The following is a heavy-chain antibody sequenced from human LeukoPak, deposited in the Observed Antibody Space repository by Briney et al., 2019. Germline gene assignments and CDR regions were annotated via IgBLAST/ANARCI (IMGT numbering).Heavy chain of an antibody. D-gene: IGHD5-12*01. J-gene: IGHJ4*02. CDR1: GYTFTGYY. CDR3: ARARAPYSGYDLPDY. CDR2: INPNSGVT. Sequence: GASVKVSCKASGYTFTGYYMHWVRQAPGQGLEWMGWINPNSGVTNFAQKFQDRVSVTRDTAITTAYMELSRLTSDDTAVYYCARARAPYSGYDLPDYWGQGTLVTVSS. V-gene: IGHV1-2*02.